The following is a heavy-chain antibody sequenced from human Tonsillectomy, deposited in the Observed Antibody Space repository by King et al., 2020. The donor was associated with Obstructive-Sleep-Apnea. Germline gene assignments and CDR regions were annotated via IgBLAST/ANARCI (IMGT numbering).Heavy chain of an antibody. Sequence: QLQESGPGLVKPSETLSLTCTVSGGSVSSGSYYWSWIRQPPGKGLEWIGYIYYSGSTNYNPSLKSRVTISVDTSKNQFSLKLSSVTAADTAVYYCARNLGRRDGYPLGYWGQGTLVTVSS. J-gene: IGHJ4*02. V-gene: IGHV4-61*01. CDR1: GGSVSSGSYY. D-gene: IGHD5-24*01. CDR2: IYYSGST. CDR3: ARNLGRRDGYPLGY.